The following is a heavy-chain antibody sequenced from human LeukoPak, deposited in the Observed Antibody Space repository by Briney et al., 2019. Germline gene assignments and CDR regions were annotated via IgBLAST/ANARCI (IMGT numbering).Heavy chain of an antibody. CDR3: AKDRGPYSSSSFPGGFDP. J-gene: IGHJ5*02. CDR1: GFTFSSYG. CDR2: ISYDGSNK. Sequence: GRSLRLSCAASGFTFSSYGTHWVRQAPGKGLEWVAVISYDGSNKYYADSVKGRFTISRDNSKNTLYLQMNSPRAEDTAVYYCAKDRGPYSSSSFPGGFDPWGQGTLVTVSS. V-gene: IGHV3-30*18. D-gene: IGHD6-6*01.